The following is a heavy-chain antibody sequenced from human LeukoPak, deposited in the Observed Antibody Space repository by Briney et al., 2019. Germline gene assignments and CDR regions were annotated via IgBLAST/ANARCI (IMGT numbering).Heavy chain of an antibody. CDR3: ATAYSGSAYNWFDP. CDR1: GLPFSRSW. CDR2: MSDDGTVT. Sequence: GGSLRLSCEVSGLPFSRSWMHWVRQLPGRGLMWVSSMSDDGTVTTYADSVKGRFIISRDNAKNTLYLQLNSLRGEDTALYFCATAYSGSAYNWFDPWGQGALVTVSS. D-gene: IGHD5-12*01. J-gene: IGHJ5*02. V-gene: IGHV3-74*01.